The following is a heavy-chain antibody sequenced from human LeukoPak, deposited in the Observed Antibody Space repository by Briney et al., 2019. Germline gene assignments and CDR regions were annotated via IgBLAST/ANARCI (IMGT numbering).Heavy chain of an antibody. CDR1: GGTFSSYA. V-gene: IGHV1-69*05. J-gene: IGHJ5*02. Sequence: ASVKVSCKDSGGTFSSYAISWVRQAPGQGLEWMGRIIPIFGTANYAQKFQGRVTITTDESTSTAYMELSSLRSEDTAVYYCARDLSCSGGSCYRDSWFDPWGQGTLVTVSS. CDR2: IIPIFGTA. CDR3: ARDLSCSGGSCYRDSWFDP. D-gene: IGHD2-15*01.